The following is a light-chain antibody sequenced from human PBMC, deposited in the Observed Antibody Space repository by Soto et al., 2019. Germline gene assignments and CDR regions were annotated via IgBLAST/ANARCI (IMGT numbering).Light chain of an antibody. CDR1: QSVSSDY. Sequence: EIVFTQSPGTLSLSPGERATLSCRASQSVSSDYLSWYQQKPGQPPRLLIYGASYRATGIPDRFSGGGSGTDFTLTISRLXAEDFAVYYCQQYGSTPPVTFGGGTKVDTK. CDR2: GAS. V-gene: IGKV3-20*01. CDR3: QQYGSTPPVT. J-gene: IGKJ4*01.